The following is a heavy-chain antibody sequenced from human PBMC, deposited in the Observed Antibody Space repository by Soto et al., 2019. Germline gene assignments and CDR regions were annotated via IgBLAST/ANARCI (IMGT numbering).Heavy chain of an antibody. CDR3: AKSTGGTANGMGV. V-gene: IGHV3-9*01. J-gene: IGHJ6*02. CDR1: GFSFDDYA. D-gene: IGHD2-8*02. CDR2: ISWNSGTI. Sequence: EVQVVESGGGLVQPGRSLKLSCAASGFSFDDYAMHWVRQAPGKGLEWVSGISWNSGTIGDADSVKGRFTISRDTAENSLYLQMNSLGAGDTDLYYWAKSTGGTANGMGVWGQGTTVTVPS.